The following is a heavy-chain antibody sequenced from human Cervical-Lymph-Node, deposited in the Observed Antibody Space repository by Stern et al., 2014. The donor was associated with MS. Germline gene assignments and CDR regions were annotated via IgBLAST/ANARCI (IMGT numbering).Heavy chain of an antibody. CDR3: ATVSGYYYPYYFDY. Sequence: QLQLQESGPGLVKPSGTLSLTCAVSGGSISSSNWWSWVRQPPGKGLEWIGEIYHSGSTNYNPSLKRRVTISGEKAKNPVSLKLSSVTAADTAVYYCATVSGYYYPYYFDYWGQGTLVTVSS. V-gene: IGHV4-4*02. CDR2: IYHSGST. CDR1: GGSISSSNW. J-gene: IGHJ4*02. D-gene: IGHD3-22*01.